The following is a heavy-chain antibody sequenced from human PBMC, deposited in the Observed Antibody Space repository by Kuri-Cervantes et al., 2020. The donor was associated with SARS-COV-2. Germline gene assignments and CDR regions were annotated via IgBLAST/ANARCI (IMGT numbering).Heavy chain of an antibody. V-gene: IGHV1-18*01. D-gene: IGHD2-2*01. Sequence: GESLKISCKASGYTFTSYGISWVRQAPGQGLEWMGWISAYNGNTNYAQKLQGRVTMTTDTSTSTAYMELRSLRSDDTAVYYCARGDIHLGYCSSTSCAYYFDYWGQGTLVTVSS. CDR2: ISAYNGNT. J-gene: IGHJ4*02. CDR1: GYTFTSYG. CDR3: ARGDIHLGYCSSTSCAYYFDY.